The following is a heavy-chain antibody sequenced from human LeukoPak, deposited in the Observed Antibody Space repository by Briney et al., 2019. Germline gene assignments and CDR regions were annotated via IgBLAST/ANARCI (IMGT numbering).Heavy chain of an antibody. J-gene: IGHJ1*01. CDR2: VSAYNVDT. V-gene: IGHV1-18*04. CDR1: GYTFTSYG. D-gene: IGHD1-26*01. Sequence: ASVKVSCKASGYTFTSYGISWVRQAPGQGLEWMGWVSAYNVDTNYAQKFQGRVTMTTDTSTSTAYMELRSLRSDDTAVYYCARDDRWDVEYSQHWGQGNLVTVSS. CDR3: ARDDRWDVEYSQH.